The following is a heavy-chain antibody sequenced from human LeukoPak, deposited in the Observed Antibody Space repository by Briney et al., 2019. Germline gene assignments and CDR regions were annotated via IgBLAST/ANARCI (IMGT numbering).Heavy chain of an antibody. CDR2: INPNSGGT. J-gene: IGHJ4*02. V-gene: IGHV1-2*02. D-gene: IGHD3-22*01. Sequence: ASVMVSCKASGYTFTGYYMHWVRQAPGQGLEWMGWINPNSGGTNYAQKFQGRVTMTRDTSISTAYMELSRLRSDDTAVYYCARDHYYDSSGLAGYWGQGTLVTVSS. CDR3: ARDHYYDSSGLAGY. CDR1: GYTFTGYY.